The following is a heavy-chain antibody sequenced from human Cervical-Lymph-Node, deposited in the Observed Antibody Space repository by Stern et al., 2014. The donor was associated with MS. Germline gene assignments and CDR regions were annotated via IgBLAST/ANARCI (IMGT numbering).Heavy chain of an antibody. D-gene: IGHD5-24*01. CDR3: ARGDAYSPWDY. CDR2: IHHSGSA. CDR1: SGAITIGGYY. Sequence: QVQLQESGPGLVKPSQTLSLTCTVSSGAITIGGYYWSWIRQHPGKGLEWIGYIHHSGSAHYNPSLKRRVALSVDTSKNQFSLRMNSVTAADTAVYYCARGDAYSPWDYWGEGALVIVSS. J-gene: IGHJ4*02. V-gene: IGHV4-31*03.